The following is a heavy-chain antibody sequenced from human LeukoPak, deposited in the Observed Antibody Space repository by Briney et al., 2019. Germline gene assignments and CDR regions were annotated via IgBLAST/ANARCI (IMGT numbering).Heavy chain of an antibody. CDR2: ISYDGSNK. J-gene: IGHJ6*02. Sequence: GGSLRLSCAASGFTFSSYGIHWVRPAPGKGLEWVAFISYDGSNKDYADSVKGRFTISRDNAKNSLYLQMNSLRDEDTAVYYCARDLSTSSYYYYYYYGMDVWGQGTTVTVSS. CDR1: GFTFSSYG. CDR3: ARDLSTSSYYYYYYYGMDV. V-gene: IGHV3-30*03. D-gene: IGHD2-2*01.